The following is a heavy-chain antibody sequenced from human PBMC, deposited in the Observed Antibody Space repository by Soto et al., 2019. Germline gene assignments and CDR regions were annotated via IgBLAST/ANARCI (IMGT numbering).Heavy chain of an antibody. D-gene: IGHD2-2*01. Sequence: SVKVSCKASGGTFSSYAISWVRQAPGQGLEWMGGIIPIFGTANYAQKFQGRVTITADESTSTAYMELSSLRSEDTAVYYCARGKDIVVVPAATGGMDVWGQGATVTVSS. CDR3: ARGKDIVVVPAATGGMDV. CDR1: GGTFSSYA. V-gene: IGHV1-69*13. CDR2: IIPIFGTA. J-gene: IGHJ6*02.